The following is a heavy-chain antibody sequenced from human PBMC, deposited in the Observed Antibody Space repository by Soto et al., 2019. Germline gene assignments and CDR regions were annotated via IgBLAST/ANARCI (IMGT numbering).Heavy chain of an antibody. J-gene: IGHJ4*02. CDR2: LGGSGGTT. CDR3: AKAAYSGNFDY. Sequence: GGSLRLSCAASGFTFSAYAMSWVRQAPGKGLEWVSGLGGSGGTTYYADYVKGRFTISRDNSKNTLYLQMNSLRAEDTAVFYCAKAAYSGNFDYWGQGTLVTVSS. D-gene: IGHD2-21*01. CDR1: GFTFSAYA. V-gene: IGHV3-23*01.